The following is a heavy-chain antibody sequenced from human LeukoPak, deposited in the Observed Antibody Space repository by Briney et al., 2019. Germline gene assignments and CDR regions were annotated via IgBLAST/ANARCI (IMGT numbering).Heavy chain of an antibody. CDR3: ARGGWDYYESSGAPYYFDY. V-gene: IGHV4-34*01. CDR1: GGSFSGYY. CDR2: INHSGST. J-gene: IGHJ4*02. D-gene: IGHD3-22*01. Sequence: SQTLSPTCAVYGGSFSGYYWSWIRHPPGKGLEWIGEINHSGSTNYNPSLKSRVTLSVDTPKNQFSLELSSVTAADTAVYYCARGGWDYYESSGAPYYFDYWGQGTLVTVSS.